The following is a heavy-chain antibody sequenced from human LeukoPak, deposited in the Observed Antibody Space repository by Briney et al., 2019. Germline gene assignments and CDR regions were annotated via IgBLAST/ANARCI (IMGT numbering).Heavy chain of an antibody. V-gene: IGHV3-7*01. D-gene: IGHD6-19*01. Sequence: GGSLRLSCTASGFTISMYWMSWVRQAPGNVLEWLASIKPDGSAAIYVDSMKGRFTISRDNAKNSLYLQMNSLTVEDTAVYYCATHSDWRFDFWGQGTLVTVSS. CDR1: GFTISMYW. J-gene: IGHJ4*02. CDR2: IKPDGSAA. CDR3: ATHSDWRFDF.